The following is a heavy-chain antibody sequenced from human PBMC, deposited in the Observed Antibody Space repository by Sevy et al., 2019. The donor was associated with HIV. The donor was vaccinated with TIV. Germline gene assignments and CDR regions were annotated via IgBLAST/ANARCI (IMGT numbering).Heavy chain of an antibody. CDR3: ARERISGRYYGMDV. D-gene: IGHD1-20*01. J-gene: IGHJ6*02. CDR1: GGSISSNY. CDR2: IYYTGST. Sequence: SETLSLTCTVSGGSISSNYWNWIRQSPGKGLEWIGYIYYTGSTNYNPSLMSRVTISVDTSKNQFSLKLTSVTAADTAVYYCARERISGRYYGMDVWGQGTTVTVSS. V-gene: IGHV4-59*01.